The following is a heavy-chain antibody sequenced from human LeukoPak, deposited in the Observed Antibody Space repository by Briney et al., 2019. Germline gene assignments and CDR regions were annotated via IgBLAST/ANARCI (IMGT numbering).Heavy chain of an antibody. J-gene: IGHJ4*02. D-gene: IGHD6-6*01. CDR1: EFPFRNYA. CDR2: ITDSGGNT. Sequence: GGSLRLSCAASEFPFRNYAMSWVRQAPGKGLEWVSAITDSGGNTYHADSVKGRFTTSRDNSKNTLFLQMYSLRVEDTAVYYCAKGSSSSRPYYFDYWGQGTLVTASS. V-gene: IGHV3-23*01. CDR3: AKGSSSSRPYYFDY.